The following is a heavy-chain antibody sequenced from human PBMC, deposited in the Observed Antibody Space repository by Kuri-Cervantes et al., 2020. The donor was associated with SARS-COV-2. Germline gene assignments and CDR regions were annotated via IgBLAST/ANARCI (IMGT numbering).Heavy chain of an antibody. V-gene: IGHV5-51*01. CDR2: IYPGDSDT. J-gene: IGHJ4*02. CDR3: ARRLYGSSFDY. D-gene: IGHD6-6*01. CDR1: GYSFTSYW. Sequence: KVSCKGSGYSFTSYWIGGVRQMPGKGLDWMGIIYPGDSDTRYSPSFQGQVTISADKSISTAYLQWSSLKASDTAMYYCARRLYGSSFDYWGQGTLVTVSS.